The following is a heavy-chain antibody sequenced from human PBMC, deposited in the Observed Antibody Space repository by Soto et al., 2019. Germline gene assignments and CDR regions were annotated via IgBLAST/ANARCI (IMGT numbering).Heavy chain of an antibody. J-gene: IGHJ4*02. CDR3: ARVDDSAWYARDY. D-gene: IGHD6-19*01. Sequence: GGSLRLSCGASGFTFSSYWMNWVRQAPGKGLEWVANIKQDGSETSYVDSVKGRFTISRDNAKNSLYLQMDSLRAEDTAVYYCARVDDSAWYARDYWGQGTLVTVSS. V-gene: IGHV3-7*01. CDR2: IKQDGSET. CDR1: GFTFSSYW.